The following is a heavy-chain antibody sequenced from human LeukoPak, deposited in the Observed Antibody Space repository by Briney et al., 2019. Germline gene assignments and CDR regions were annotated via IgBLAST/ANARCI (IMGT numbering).Heavy chain of an antibody. J-gene: IGHJ4*02. V-gene: IGHV3-21*01. Sequence: GGSLRLSCAASGFTFSSYSMNWVRQAPGEGLEWVSSISSSSSYIYYADSVKGRFTISRDNAKNSLYLQMNSLRAEDTAVYYCARSFMTTVVTRRFDYWGQGTLVTVSS. CDR3: ARSFMTTVVTRRFDY. CDR2: ISSSSSYI. D-gene: IGHD4-23*01. CDR1: GFTFSSYS.